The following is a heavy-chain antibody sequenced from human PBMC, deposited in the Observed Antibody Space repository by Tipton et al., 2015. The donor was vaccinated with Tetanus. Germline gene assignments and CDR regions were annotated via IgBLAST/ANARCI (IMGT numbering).Heavy chain of an antibody. J-gene: IGHJ4*02. CDR1: GYTFTSYY. D-gene: IGHD3-22*01. Sequence: QVQLVQSGAEVKKPGASVKLSCKASGYTFTSYYMHWVRQAPGQGLEWMGIMHPGGGSTTYAQKFQGRVTMTRDTSTSTVYMELSSLRSEDTAVYYCARDPRYDSSGYSFDYWGQGTLATVSS. CDR3: ARDPRYDSSGYSFDY. V-gene: IGHV1-46*01. CDR2: MHPGGGST.